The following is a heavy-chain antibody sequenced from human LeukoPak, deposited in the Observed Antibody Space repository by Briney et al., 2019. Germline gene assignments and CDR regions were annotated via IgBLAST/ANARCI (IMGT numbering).Heavy chain of an antibody. CDR1: GGSISSYY. CDR2: IYYSGST. V-gene: IGHV4-59*01. CDR3: ARTIVVASNDAFDI. Sequence: PSETLSLTCTVSGGSISSYYWSWIRQPPGKGLEWIGYIYYSGSTNYNPSLKSRVTISVGTSKNQFSLKLSSVTAADTAVYYCARTIVVASNDAFDIWGQGTMVTVSS. D-gene: IGHD3-22*01. J-gene: IGHJ3*02.